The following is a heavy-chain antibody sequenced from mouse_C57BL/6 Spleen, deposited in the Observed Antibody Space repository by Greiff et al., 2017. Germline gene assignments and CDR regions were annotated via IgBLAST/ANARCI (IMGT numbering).Heavy chain of an antibody. CDR1: GYTFTDYY. J-gene: IGHJ3*01. D-gene: IGHD2-3*01. V-gene: IGHV1-26*01. CDR3: ARREDGYYWFAY. CDR2: INPNNGGT. Sequence: VQLQQSGPELVKPGASVNISCKASGYTFTDYYMNWVKQSHGKSLEWIGDINPNNGGTSYNQKFKGKATLTVDKSSSTAYMELRSLTSEDSAVYYCARREDGYYWFAYWGQGTLVTVSA.